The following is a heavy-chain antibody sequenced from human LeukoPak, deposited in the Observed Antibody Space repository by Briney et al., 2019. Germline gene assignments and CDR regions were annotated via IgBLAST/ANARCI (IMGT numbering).Heavy chain of an antibody. Sequence: GSLRLSCAASGFTFSNTWMNWIRQTPGKGLEWIGYSHYSGSTSYNPSLKSRVTISVEMSKNQFSLKLSSVPAADTAVYYCARVRPAVAGTHYFDYWGQGTLVTVSS. J-gene: IGHJ4*02. CDR2: SHYSGST. CDR1: GFTFSNTW. CDR3: ARVRPAVAGTHYFDY. V-gene: IGHV4-59*01. D-gene: IGHD6-19*01.